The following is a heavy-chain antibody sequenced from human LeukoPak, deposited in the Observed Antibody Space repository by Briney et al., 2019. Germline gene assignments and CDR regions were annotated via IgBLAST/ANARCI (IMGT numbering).Heavy chain of an antibody. CDR3: ARGAKRAVAGSTFDY. CDR1: GYTFTSYD. D-gene: IGHD6-19*01. CDR2: MNPNSGNT. Sequence: ASVKVSCKASGYTFTSYDINWVRRSTGQGLEWMGWMNPNSGNTGYAQKFQGRVTMTRNTSISTAYMELSSLRSEDTAVYYCARGAKRAVAGSTFDYWGQGTLVTVSS. V-gene: IGHV1-8*01. J-gene: IGHJ4*02.